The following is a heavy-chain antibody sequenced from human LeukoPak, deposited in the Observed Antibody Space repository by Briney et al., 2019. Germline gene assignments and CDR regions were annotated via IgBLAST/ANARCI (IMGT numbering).Heavy chain of an antibody. J-gene: IGHJ2*01. CDR3: AKPSLYYYDTSGYYRYWYFDL. CDR2: ITGSNFI. Sequence: GGSLRLSCAASGFSFSDFNMHWVRQAPGKGLEWVSYITGSNFIYYADSVKGRFTISRDNAKDSLYLQMNSLRAEDTAVYYCAKPSLYYYDTSGYYRYWYFDLWGRGTLVTVSS. V-gene: IGHV3-69-1*01. D-gene: IGHD3-22*01. CDR1: GFSFSDFN.